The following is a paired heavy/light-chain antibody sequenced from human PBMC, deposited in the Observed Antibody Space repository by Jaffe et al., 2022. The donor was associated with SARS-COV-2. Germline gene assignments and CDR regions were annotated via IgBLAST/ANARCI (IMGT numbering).Light chain of an antibody. V-gene: IGKV2-28*01. CDR1: QSLLHSNGYNY. J-gene: IGKJ3*01. Sequence: DIVMTQSPLSLPVTPGEPASISCRSSQSLLHSNGYNYLDWYLQKPGQSPQLLIYLGSNRASGVPDRFSGSGSGTDFTLKISRVEAEDVGVYYCMQALQTLFTFGPGTKVDIK. CDR2: LGS. CDR3: MQALQTLFT.
Heavy chain of an antibody. CDR2: ISYDGSNK. CDR3: ARDREITIFGVEGYYYYGMDV. J-gene: IGHJ6*02. D-gene: IGHD3-3*01. CDR1: GFTFSSYA. Sequence: QVQLVESGGGVVQPGRSLRLSCAASGFTFSSYAMHWVRQAPGKGLEWVAVISYDGSNKYYADSVKGRFTISRDNSKNTLYLQMNSLRAEDTAVYYCARDREITIFGVEGYYYYGMDVWGQGTTVTVSS. V-gene: IGHV3-30-3*01.